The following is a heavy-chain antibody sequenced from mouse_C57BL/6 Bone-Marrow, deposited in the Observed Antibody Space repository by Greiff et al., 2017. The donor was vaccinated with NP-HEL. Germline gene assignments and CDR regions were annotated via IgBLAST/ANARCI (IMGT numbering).Heavy chain of an antibody. CDR3: ARSWTGTGGFDY. V-gene: IGHV1-53*01. J-gene: IGHJ2*01. D-gene: IGHD4-1*01. Sequence: VQLQQPGTELVKPGASVKLSCKASGYTFTSYWMHWVKQRPGQGLEWIGNINPSNGGTNYNEKFKSKATLTVDKSSSTAYMQLSSLASEDSAVYYCARSWTGTGGFDYWGQGTTLTVSS. CDR1: GYTFTSYW. CDR2: INPSNGGT.